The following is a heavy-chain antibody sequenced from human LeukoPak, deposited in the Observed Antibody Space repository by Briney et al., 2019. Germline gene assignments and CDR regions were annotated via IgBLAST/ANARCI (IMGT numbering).Heavy chain of an antibody. J-gene: IGHJ4*02. Sequence: GGSLRLSCAASGFTFSSYDMSWVRQAPGKGLQWVSAVSSGGDRTYYADSVKGRFSISRDNSKNTLYLQMNSLSVDDTAVYYCASGGGYCSTTSCYVLYYWGQGALVTVSS. CDR1: GFTFSSYD. V-gene: IGHV3-23*01. CDR3: ASGGGYCSTTSCYVLYY. D-gene: IGHD2-2*01. CDR2: VSSGGDRT.